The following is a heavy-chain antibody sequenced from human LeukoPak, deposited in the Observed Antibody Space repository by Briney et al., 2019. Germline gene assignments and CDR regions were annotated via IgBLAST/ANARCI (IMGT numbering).Heavy chain of an antibody. CDR1: GFSLSTSGMR. J-gene: IGHJ6*03. V-gene: IGHV2-70*04. D-gene: IGHD1-26*01. CDR2: IDWDDDK. Sequence: ESGPALVKPTQTLTLTCTFSGFSLSTSGMRVSWIRQPPGKALEWLARIDWDDDKFYSTSLKTRLTISKDISKNQVVLTMTNMDPVDTATYYCARINGDSGTYYMDVWGKGTTVTVSS. CDR3: ARINGDSGTYYMDV.